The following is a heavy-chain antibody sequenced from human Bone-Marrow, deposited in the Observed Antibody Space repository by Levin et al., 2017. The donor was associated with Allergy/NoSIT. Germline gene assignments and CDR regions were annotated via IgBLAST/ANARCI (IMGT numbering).Heavy chain of an antibody. J-gene: IGHJ6*02. CDR1: GFTFTDYA. CDR3: ARHKDYGGNGYYYYGMDG. V-gene: IGHV3-9*01. Sequence: GGSLRLSCAASGFTFTDYAIHWIRQAPGRGLEWVSGVSWNSGTIGYADSVKGRFTISRDNAKNSLYLQMNSLRTEDTALYFCARHKDYGGNGYYYYGMDGRGQGTTVTVSS. D-gene: IGHD4-23*01. CDR2: VSWNSGTI.